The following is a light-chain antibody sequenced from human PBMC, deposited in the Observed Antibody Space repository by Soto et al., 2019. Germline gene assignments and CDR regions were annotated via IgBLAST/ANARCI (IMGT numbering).Light chain of an antibody. CDR1: QSVSNY. CDR2: DAS. CDR3: QQYYSYPPIT. V-gene: IGKV3-11*01. J-gene: IGKJ5*01. Sequence: EIVLTQSPNSLSLSPEERAPLSCSASQSVSNYLAWYQQKPGQAPRLLIYDASNRATDIPARFSGSGSGTDFTLTISCLQSEDFATYYCQQYYSYPPITFGQGTRLEI.